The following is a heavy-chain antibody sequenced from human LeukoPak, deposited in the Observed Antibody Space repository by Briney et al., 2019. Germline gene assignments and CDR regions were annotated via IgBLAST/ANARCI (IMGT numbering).Heavy chain of an antibody. Sequence: GGSLRLSCAASGFTFSSYSMNWVRQAPGKGLEWVSSISSSSSYIYYADSVKGRFTISRDNAKNSLYLQMNSLRAEDTAVYYCARDRDRIHADYWGQGTLVTVSS. CDR2: ISSSSSYI. D-gene: IGHD5-18*01. CDR3: ARDRDRIHADY. J-gene: IGHJ4*02. V-gene: IGHV3-21*01. CDR1: GFTFSSYS.